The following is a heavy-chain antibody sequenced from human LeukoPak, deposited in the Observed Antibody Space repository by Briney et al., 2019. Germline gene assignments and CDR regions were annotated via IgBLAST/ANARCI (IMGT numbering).Heavy chain of an antibody. Sequence: PGGSLRLSCEASGFTFSGYEMNWVRQAPGKGLEWISYICGRGVTTFSADSVKGRFTISRDNAKNLLYLQMNSLRAEDTAIYYCARDLYYIGSGNYVPGLPDYWGQGTLVTVSS. J-gene: IGHJ4*02. D-gene: IGHD3-10*01. CDR1: GFTFSGYE. CDR3: ARDLYYIGSGNYVPGLPDY. V-gene: IGHV3-48*03. CDR2: ICGRGVTT.